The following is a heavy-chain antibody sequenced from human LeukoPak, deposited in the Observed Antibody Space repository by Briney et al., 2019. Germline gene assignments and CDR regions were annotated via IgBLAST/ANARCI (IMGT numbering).Heavy chain of an antibody. J-gene: IGHJ4*02. Sequence: GRSLTLSRAAAGFTFSSSGIHWVSQAPGEWRGWVAFISFDGSNKYYADSVKGRFTISRDNSKNTLYLQMNSLRAEDTAVYSCAKGGGDCGDYYYVDYWGQGTLVTVSS. V-gene: IGHV3-30*18. D-gene: IGHD4-17*01. CDR3: AKGGGDCGDYYYVDY. CDR2: ISFDGSNK. CDR1: GFTFSSSG.